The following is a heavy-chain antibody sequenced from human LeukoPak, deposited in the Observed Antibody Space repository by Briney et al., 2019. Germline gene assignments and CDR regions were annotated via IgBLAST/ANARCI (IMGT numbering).Heavy chain of an antibody. V-gene: IGHV3-74*01. CDR1: GFTFSSYW. D-gene: IGHD6-19*01. CDR3: ARGSAGHGDY. J-gene: IGHJ4*02. CDR2: INSDGSST. Sequence: HPGGSPRLSCAASGFTFSSYWMHWGRQAPGKGLVWVSRINSDGSSTTYADSVKGRFTISRDNAKNTLYPQMNSLRAEDTAVYYCARGSAGHGDYWGQGTLVTVSS.